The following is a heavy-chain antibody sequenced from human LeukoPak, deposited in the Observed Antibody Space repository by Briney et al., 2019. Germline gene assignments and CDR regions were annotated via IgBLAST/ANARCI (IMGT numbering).Heavy chain of an antibody. D-gene: IGHD6-19*01. Sequence: GGSLRLSCAASGFTFSSYAMSWVRQAPGKGLEWVSAISGSGGSTYYADSVKGRFTISRDNSKNTLYLQMNSLRAEDTAVYYCAKASGYSSGWYGPSTWYFDLWGRGTLVTVSS. J-gene: IGHJ2*01. CDR2: ISGSGGST. CDR1: GFTFSSYA. V-gene: IGHV3-23*01. CDR3: AKASGYSSGWYGPSTWYFDL.